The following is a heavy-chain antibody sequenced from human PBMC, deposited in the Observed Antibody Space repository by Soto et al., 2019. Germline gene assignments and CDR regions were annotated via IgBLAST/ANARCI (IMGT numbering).Heavy chain of an antibody. D-gene: IGHD6-6*01. CDR2: IYYSGST. Sequence: SETLSLTCTVSGGSISSYYWSWIRQPPGKGLEWIGYIYYSGSTNYNPSLKSRVTISVDTSKNQFSLKLSSVTAADTAVYYCARDLEYSSSSRENYYYYMDVWGKGTTVTSP. V-gene: IGHV4-59*01. J-gene: IGHJ6*03. CDR1: GGSISSYY. CDR3: ARDLEYSSSSRENYYYYMDV.